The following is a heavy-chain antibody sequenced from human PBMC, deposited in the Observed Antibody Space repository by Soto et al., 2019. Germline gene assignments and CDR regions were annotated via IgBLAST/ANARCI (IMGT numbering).Heavy chain of an antibody. CDR3: ARSQGSSTSIEIYYYYYYGMDV. CDR1: GGTFGSYA. CDR2: IIPIPGTA. Sequence: QLQLVQSRAEVKKPGSSVKVTCKASGGTFGSYAISWVRQAPGQGLEWMGGIIPIPGTANYAQKFQGRVTIAADESTSTAYMELSSLISEDTAVYYCARSQGSSTSIEIYYYYYYGMDVWGQGTTVTVPS. J-gene: IGHJ6*02. V-gene: IGHV1-69*01. D-gene: IGHD2-2*01.